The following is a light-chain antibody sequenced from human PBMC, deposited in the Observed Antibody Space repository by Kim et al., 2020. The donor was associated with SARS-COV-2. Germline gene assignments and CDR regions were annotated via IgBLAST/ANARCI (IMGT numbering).Light chain of an antibody. CDR1: QSISSRY. Sequence: SPGERATLSCESSQSISSRYFAWYQQKPGLAPRLLIYDASNRATGIPDRFSGSGSGTDFTLTISRLEPEDFAVYYCQHYGTSPSTFGPGTKVDIK. V-gene: IGKV3D-20*01. CDR3: QHYGTSPST. CDR2: DAS. J-gene: IGKJ3*01.